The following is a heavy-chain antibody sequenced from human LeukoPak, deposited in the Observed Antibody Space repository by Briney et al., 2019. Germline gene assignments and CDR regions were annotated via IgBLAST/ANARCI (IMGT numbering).Heavy chain of an antibody. Sequence: PAASVKVSCKASGYTFTSYYMHWVRQAPGQGLEWMGGIIPIFGTANYAQKFQGRVTITADESTSTAYMELSSLRSEDTAVYYCARDGPPEWLYYFDYWGQGTLVTVSS. D-gene: IGHD3-3*01. V-gene: IGHV1-69*13. CDR1: GYTFTSYY. CDR2: IIPIFGTA. CDR3: ARDGPPEWLYYFDY. J-gene: IGHJ4*02.